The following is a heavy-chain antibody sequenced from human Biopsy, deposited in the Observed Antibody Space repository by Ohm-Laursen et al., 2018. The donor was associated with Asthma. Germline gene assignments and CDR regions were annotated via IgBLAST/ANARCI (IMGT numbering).Heavy chain of an antibody. CDR3: ARTHERWTSIQDDALDI. Sequence: LRLSCSASGFTFSIYDIHWVRQAPGKGLEWVAVISYDGGNKFYGDSVKGRFTLSRDNSRNTLYLQMNSLRVEDTAIYYCARTHERWTSIQDDALDIWGQGTMVIVSS. CDR1: GFTFSIYD. J-gene: IGHJ3*02. V-gene: IGHV3-30*03. CDR2: ISYDGGNK. D-gene: IGHD4-23*01.